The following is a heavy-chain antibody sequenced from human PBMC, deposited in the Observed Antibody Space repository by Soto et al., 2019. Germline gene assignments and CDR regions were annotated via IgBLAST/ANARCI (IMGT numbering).Heavy chain of an antibody. CDR2: IIPIFGTA. D-gene: IGHD4-4*01. Sequence: QVQLVQSGAEVKKPGSSVKVSCKASGGTFNSYAISWVRQAPGQGLEWMGGIIPIFGTANYAQKFQGRVTISAEKSTSTVYMELSSLRSEDTAVYYCARALYSNYNYYYYGMDVWGQGTTVTVSS. V-gene: IGHV1-69*06. J-gene: IGHJ6*02. CDR3: ARALYSNYNYYYYGMDV. CDR1: GGTFNSYA.